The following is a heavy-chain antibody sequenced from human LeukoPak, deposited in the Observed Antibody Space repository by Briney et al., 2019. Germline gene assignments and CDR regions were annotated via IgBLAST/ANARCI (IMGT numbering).Heavy chain of an antibody. CDR1: GYSFTSYC. CDR2: IYPGDSDT. J-gene: IGHJ4*02. V-gene: IGHV5-51*01. Sequence: GESPKISCKGSGYSFTSYCIGLVRQMPGKGVEWVWIIYPGDSDTRYSRSFQCEVTISAEKSISTASLQCSSLKASDTAMYYCARPNYVGGSYKGGGPFDYWGQGTLVTVSS. CDR3: ARPNYVGGSYKGGGPFDY. D-gene: IGHD3-16*01.